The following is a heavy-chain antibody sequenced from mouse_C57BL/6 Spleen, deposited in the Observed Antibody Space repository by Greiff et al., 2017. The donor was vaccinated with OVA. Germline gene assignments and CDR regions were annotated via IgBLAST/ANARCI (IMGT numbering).Heavy chain of an antibody. Sequence: VQVVESGAELARPGASVKLSCKASGYTFTSYGISWVKQRTGQGLEWIGEIYPRSGNTYYNEKFKGKATLTADKSSSTAYMELRSLTSEDSAVYFCARFLAVSSPAPYAMDYWGQGTSVTVSS. CDR3: ARFLAVSSPAPYAMDY. CDR1: GYTFTSYG. D-gene: IGHD1-1*01. CDR2: IYPRSGNT. J-gene: IGHJ4*01. V-gene: IGHV1-81*01.